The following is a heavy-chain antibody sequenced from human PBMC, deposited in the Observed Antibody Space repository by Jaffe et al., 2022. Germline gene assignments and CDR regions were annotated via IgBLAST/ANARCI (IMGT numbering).Heavy chain of an antibody. CDR3: ASDTYGSGQFDY. Sequence: EVQLVESGGGLVKPGGSLRLSCAASGFTFSSYSMNWVRQAPGKGLEWVSSISSSSSYIYYADSVKGRFTISRDNAKNSLYLQMNSLRAEDTAVYYCASDTYGSGQFDYWGQGTLVTVSS. CDR1: GFTFSSYS. V-gene: IGHV3-21*01. J-gene: IGHJ4*02. CDR2: ISSSSSYI. D-gene: IGHD3-10*01.